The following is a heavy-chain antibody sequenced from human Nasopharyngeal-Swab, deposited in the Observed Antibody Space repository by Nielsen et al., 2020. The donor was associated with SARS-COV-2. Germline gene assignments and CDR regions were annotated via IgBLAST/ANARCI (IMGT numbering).Heavy chain of an antibody. CDR3: ARDRLLPLLLLFFLFPPFPPFLFFYP. D-gene: IGHD2/OR15-2a*01. V-gene: IGHV4-30-4*01. CDR1: GDSISSGVYY. Sequence: LRLSCTVSGDSISSGVYYWSWIRQSPGKGLEWIGYIYHSGNTYYSPSLQSRVSMSVDTSKNQFSLSLTSVTAADTAIYYCARDRLLPLLLLFFLFPPFPPFLFFYPWGQETLVTVSS. J-gene: IGHJ5*02. CDR2: IYHSGNT.